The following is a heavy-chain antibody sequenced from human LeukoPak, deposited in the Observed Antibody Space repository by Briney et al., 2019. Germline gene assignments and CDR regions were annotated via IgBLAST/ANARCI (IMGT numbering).Heavy chain of an antibody. D-gene: IGHD3-10*01. J-gene: IGHJ4*02. CDR1: GGTFSSYA. CDR3: ARGPADYGSGSYYINY. CDR2: IIPIFGTA. V-gene: IGHV1-69*13. Sequence: SVKVSCKASGGTFSSYAISWVRQAPGQGLEWMGGIIPIFGTANYAQKFQGRVTITADESTSTAYMELSSLRSEDTAVYYCARGPADYGSGSYYINYWGQGTLVTVSS.